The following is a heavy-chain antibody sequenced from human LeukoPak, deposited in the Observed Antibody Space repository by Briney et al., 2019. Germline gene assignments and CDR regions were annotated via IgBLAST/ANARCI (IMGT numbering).Heavy chain of an antibody. CDR2: ISSSSSYI. CDR3: ARDKIVGPTTLDY. V-gene: IGHV3-21*01. D-gene: IGHD1-26*01. Sequence: GGSLRLSCAASGFTFSSYSMNWVRQAPGKGLEWVSSISSSSSYIYYADSVKGRFTISRDNAKDSLYLQMNSLRADDTAVYYCARDKIVGPTTLDYWGQGTPVTVSS. J-gene: IGHJ4*02. CDR1: GFTFSSYS.